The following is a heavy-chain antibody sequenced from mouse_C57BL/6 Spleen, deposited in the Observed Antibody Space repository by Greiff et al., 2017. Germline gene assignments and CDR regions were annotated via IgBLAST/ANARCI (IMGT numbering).Heavy chain of an antibody. J-gene: IGHJ1*03. CDR3: ARPITTVVDWYFDV. CDR1: GFTFSSYT. Sequence: EVQRVESGGGLVKPGGSLKLSCAASGFTFSSYTMSWVRQTPEKRLEWVATISGGGGNTYYPDSVKGRFTISRDNAKNTLYLQMSSLRSEDTALYYCARPITTVVDWYFDVWGTGTTVTVSS. CDR2: ISGGGGNT. V-gene: IGHV5-9*01. D-gene: IGHD1-1*01.